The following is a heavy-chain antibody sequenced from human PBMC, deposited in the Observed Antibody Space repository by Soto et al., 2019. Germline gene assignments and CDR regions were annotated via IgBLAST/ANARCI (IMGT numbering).Heavy chain of an antibody. CDR3: AASLSTQYYDSSGYYPDFDI. D-gene: IGHD3-22*01. CDR2: TYHSGST. J-gene: IGHJ3*02. CDR1: GDSISSSGSS. V-gene: IGHV4-30-2*01. Sequence: HLQLQESGSGLVKPSQTLSLTCDVSGDSISSSGSSWNWIRQPPGKALEWIGFTYHSGSTYYNPSLESRVTISVDRSKNQFSLKLKSVPAADRAVYYCAASLSTQYYDSSGYYPDFDIWGQGLMVTVSS.